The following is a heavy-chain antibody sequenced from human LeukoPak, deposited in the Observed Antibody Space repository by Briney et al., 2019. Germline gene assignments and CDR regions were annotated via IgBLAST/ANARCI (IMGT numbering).Heavy chain of an antibody. J-gene: IGHJ4*02. V-gene: IGHV3-15*01. CDR3: TADWGGMVRGVPYSREFDY. CDR2: IKSKTDGGTT. D-gene: IGHD3-10*01. CDR1: GFTFSNAW. Sequence: GGSLRLSCAASGFTFSNAWMSWVRQAPGKGLEWVGRIKSKTDGGTTDYAAPVKGRFTISRDDSKNTLYLQMNSLKTEDTAVYYCTADWGGMVRGVPYSREFDYWGQGTLVTVSS.